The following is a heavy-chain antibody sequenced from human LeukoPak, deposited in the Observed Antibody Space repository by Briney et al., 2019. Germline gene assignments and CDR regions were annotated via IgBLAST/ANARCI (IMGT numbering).Heavy chain of an antibody. V-gene: IGHV3-23*01. CDR2: ISGSGGST. CDR3: AKALQRSAAAGPRKYNWFDP. J-gene: IGHJ5*02. CDR1: GFTFSSYA. D-gene: IGHD6-13*01. Sequence: GGSLRLSCAASGFTFSSYAMSWVRQAPGKGLEWVSAISGSGGSTYYADSVKGRFTISRDNSKNTLYLQMNSLRAEDTAVYYCAKALQRSAAAGPRKYNWFDPWGQGTLVTVSS.